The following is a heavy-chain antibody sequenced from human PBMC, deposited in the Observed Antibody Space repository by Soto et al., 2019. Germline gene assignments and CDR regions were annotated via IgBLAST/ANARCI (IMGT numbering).Heavy chain of an antibody. J-gene: IGHJ6*02. D-gene: IGHD5-18*01. CDR1: GYTFTNYW. CDR2: IYPDDSDT. Sequence: GESLKISCQGSGYTFTNYWIAWVRQMPGKGLEWMGIIYPDDSDTRYSPSFQGQVTISADKSIGTAYLQWSSLKASDTAMYYCARHLPDVETDGMDVWGQGTLVTVSS. V-gene: IGHV5-51*01. CDR3: ARHLPDVETDGMDV.